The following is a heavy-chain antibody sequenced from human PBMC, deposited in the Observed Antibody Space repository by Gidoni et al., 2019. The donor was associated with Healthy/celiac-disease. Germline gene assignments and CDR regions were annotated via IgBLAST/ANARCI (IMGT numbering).Heavy chain of an antibody. J-gene: IGHJ3*02. Sequence: QVQLVQSGAEVKKPGASVKVSCTASGYTFTSYYMHWVRQAPGQGLEWMGIINPSGGSTSYAQKFQGRVTMTRDTSTSTVYMELSSLRSEDTAVYYCARVHGGYGDAFDIWGQGTMVTVSS. CDR1: GYTFTSYY. V-gene: IGHV1-46*03. CDR2: INPSGGST. D-gene: IGHD5-12*01. CDR3: ARVHGGYGDAFDI.